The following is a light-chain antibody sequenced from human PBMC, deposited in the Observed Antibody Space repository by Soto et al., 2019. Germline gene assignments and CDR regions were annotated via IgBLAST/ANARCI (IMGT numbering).Light chain of an antibody. CDR2: EVS. CDR1: SSDVGGYNY. CDR3: SSYTSSSTYV. V-gene: IGLV2-14*01. J-gene: IGLJ1*01. Sequence: QSVLTQPASVSGSPGQSLTVSCTGTSSDVGGYNYVSWYQQRPGKVPKLMIYEVSNRPSGVSDRFSGSKSGNTASLTISGLQAEDEADYYCSSYTSSSTYVFGTGTKVTVL.